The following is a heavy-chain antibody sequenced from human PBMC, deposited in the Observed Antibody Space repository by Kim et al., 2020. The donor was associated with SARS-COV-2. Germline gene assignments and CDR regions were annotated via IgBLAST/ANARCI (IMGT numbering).Heavy chain of an antibody. V-gene: IGHV3-74*01. Sequence: NTTGSSTGYADSGKGRFTISRTNAKNTVNLQMSSLRGDDTAVYYCVKGGAHWGQGSLVTVSS. CDR2: NTTGSST. D-gene: IGHD2-15*01. CDR3: VKGGAH. J-gene: IGHJ4*02.